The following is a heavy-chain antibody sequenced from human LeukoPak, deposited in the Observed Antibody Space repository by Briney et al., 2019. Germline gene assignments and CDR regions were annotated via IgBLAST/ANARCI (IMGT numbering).Heavy chain of an antibody. CDR1: GYTFTGYY. CDR2: INANSGDT. J-gene: IGHJ4*02. CDR3: ARVGSSGWYVHPTLDY. D-gene: IGHD6-19*01. Sequence: ASVKVSCKASGYTFTGYYMHWVRQAPGQGLEWMGWINANSGDTNYAQKFQGRVTVTRDTSISTAYMELSRLRSDDTAVYYCARVGSSGWYVHPTLDYWGQGTLLTVSS. V-gene: IGHV1-2*02.